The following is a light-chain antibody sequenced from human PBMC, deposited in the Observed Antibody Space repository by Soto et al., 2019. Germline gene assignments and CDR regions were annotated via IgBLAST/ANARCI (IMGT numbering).Light chain of an antibody. V-gene: IGLV2-8*01. CDR3: SSYAGSTKVV. CDR1: SSDVGGYNF. Sequence: QSALTQPPSASGSPGQSVTISCTGTSSDVGGYNFVSWYEHHPGKAPRLIIYEVTKRPSGGSDRFSGSKSGNTASLTISGLQAEDEGDYYCSSYAGSTKVVFGGGTKLTVL. CDR2: EVT. J-gene: IGLJ3*02.